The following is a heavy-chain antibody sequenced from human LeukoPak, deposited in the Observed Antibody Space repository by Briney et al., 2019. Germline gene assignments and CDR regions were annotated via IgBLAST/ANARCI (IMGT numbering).Heavy chain of an antibody. V-gene: IGHV3-30*01. D-gene: IGHD2-15*01. Sequence: DSVKGRFTISRDNSNNTLYLQMNSLRTEDTAVYYCARRYYSGGSCYISYWGQGTLVTVSS. J-gene: IGHJ4*02. CDR3: ARRYYSGGSCYISY.